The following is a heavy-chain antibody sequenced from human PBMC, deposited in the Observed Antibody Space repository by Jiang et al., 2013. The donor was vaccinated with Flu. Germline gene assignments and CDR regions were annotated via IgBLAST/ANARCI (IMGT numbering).Heavy chain of an antibody. Sequence: GLVKPSETLSLTCTVSGGSISSSSYYWGWIRQPPGKGLEWIGSIYYSGSTYYNPSLKSRVTISVDTSKNQFSLKLSSVTAADTAVYYCARHTLPDIVATIWIKQGTNFDYWGQGTLVTVSS. CDR1: GGSISSSSYY. CDR3: ARHTLPDIVATIWIKQGTNFDY. V-gene: IGHV4-39*07. D-gene: IGHD5-12*01. J-gene: IGHJ4*02. CDR2: IYYSGST.